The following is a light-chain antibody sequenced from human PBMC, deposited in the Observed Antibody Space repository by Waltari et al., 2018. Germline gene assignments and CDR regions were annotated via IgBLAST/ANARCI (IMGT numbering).Light chain of an antibody. CDR1: QDISNQ. Sequence: DIQMTQSPSSVSASVGDTVTITCRASQDISNQLTWYQQKPGKAPKFLIYDASTLESGVPSRFSGSGSGTDFTRTVRSLQPEDFATYYCQETNTFPITFGQGTRLEIK. J-gene: IGKJ5*01. V-gene: IGKV1D-12*01. CDR3: QETNTFPIT. CDR2: DAS.